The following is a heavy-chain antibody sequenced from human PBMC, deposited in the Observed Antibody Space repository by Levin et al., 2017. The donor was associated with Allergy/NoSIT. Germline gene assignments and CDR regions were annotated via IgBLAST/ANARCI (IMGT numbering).Heavy chain of an antibody. V-gene: IGHV3-49*03. CDR1: GFTFGDYA. CDR2: IRSKAYGGTT. J-gene: IGHJ3*02. D-gene: IGHD1-26*01. CDR3: TTTSHSGSYFADAFDI. Sequence: GGSLRLSCTASGFTFGDYAMSWFRQAPGKGLEWVGFIRSKAYGGTTEYAASVKGRFTISRDDSKSIAYLQMNSLKTEDTAVYYCTTTSHSGSYFADAFDIWGQGTMVTVSS.